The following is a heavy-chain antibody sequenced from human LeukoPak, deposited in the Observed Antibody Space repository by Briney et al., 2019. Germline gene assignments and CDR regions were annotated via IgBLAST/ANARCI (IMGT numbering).Heavy chain of an antibody. CDR2: INWNGGST. CDR3: ARGDYYGSSGYYALIDY. CDR1: GFTFDEYG. D-gene: IGHD3-22*01. J-gene: IGHJ4*02. Sequence: GGSLRLSCVVSGFTFDEYGMSWVRQAPGKGLEWVSGINWNGGSTGYAESVKGRFTISRDNAKNSLYLQMNSLRVEDTAFYYCARGDYYGSSGYYALIDYWGQGTLVTVSS. V-gene: IGHV3-20*04.